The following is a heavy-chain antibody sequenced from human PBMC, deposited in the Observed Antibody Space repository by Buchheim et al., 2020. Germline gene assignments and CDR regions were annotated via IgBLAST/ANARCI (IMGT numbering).Heavy chain of an antibody. Sequence: QVQLQESGPGLVKPSQTLSLTCTVSGGSISSGDYYWSWIRQPPGKGLEWIGEINHSGSTNYNPSLKSRVTISVDTSKNQFSLKLSSVTAADTAVYYCARGNGEGATHYYYYGMDVWGQGTT. D-gene: IGHD1-26*01. CDR1: GGSISSGDYY. CDR2: INHSGST. V-gene: IGHV4-30-4*01. J-gene: IGHJ6*02. CDR3: ARGNGEGATHYYYYGMDV.